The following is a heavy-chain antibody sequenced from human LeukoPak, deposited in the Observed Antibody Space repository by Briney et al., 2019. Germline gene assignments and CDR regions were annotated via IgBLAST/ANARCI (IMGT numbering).Heavy chain of an antibody. D-gene: IGHD3-3*01. V-gene: IGHV3-23*01. Sequence: GGSLRLSCAASGFTFSAYAMTWARQAPGKGLEWVSTLGGDGFNAYYSDSVKGRFTISRDNSKNTLFLQMNSLRAEDAAVYYCAKHLRILEWLFDYWGQGTLVTVSS. J-gene: IGHJ4*02. CDR3: AKHLRILEWLFDY. CDR2: LGGDGFNA. CDR1: GFTFSAYA.